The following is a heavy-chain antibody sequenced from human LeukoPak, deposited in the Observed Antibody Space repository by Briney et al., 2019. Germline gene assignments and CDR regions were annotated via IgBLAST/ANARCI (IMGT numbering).Heavy chain of an antibody. J-gene: IGHJ4*02. V-gene: IGHV5-51*01. CDR3: ARHRMVRGVINYFDY. CDR2: IYPGDSDT. CDR1: GYSFTSYW. D-gene: IGHD3-10*01. Sequence: PGESLKISCKGSGYSFTSYWIGWVRQMPGKGLEWMGIIYPGDSDTRYSPSFQGQVTISAGKSISTAYLQWSSLKASDTAMYYCARHRMVRGVINYFDYWGQGTLVTVSS.